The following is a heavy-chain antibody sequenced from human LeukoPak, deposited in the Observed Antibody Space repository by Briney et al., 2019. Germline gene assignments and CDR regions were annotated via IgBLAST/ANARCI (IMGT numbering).Heavy chain of an antibody. CDR3: AKDRAYCSGGSCYSYFDY. J-gene: IGHJ4*02. Sequence: GGSLRPSCAASGFTFSSYAMSWVRQAPGKGLEWVSAISGSGGSTYYADSVKGRFTISRDNSKNTLYLQMNSLRAEDTAVYYCAKDRAYCSGGSCYSYFDYWGQGTLVTVSS. D-gene: IGHD2-15*01. CDR2: ISGSGGST. CDR1: GFTFSSYA. V-gene: IGHV3-23*01.